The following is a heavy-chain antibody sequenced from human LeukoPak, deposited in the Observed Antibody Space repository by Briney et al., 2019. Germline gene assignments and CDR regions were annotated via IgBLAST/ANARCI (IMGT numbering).Heavy chain of an antibody. V-gene: IGHV3-23*01. CDR2: ISGSGGST. CDR1: GFTFSSYA. D-gene: IGHD5-18*01. J-gene: IGHJ4*02. CDR3: AKAAGRGYNYGDYFDY. Sequence: GGSLRLSCAASGFTFSSYAMSWVRQAPGKGLEWVSAISGSGGSTYYADSAKGRFTISRDNSKNTLYLQMNSLRAEDTAVYYCAKAAGRGYNYGDYFDYWGQGTLVTVSS.